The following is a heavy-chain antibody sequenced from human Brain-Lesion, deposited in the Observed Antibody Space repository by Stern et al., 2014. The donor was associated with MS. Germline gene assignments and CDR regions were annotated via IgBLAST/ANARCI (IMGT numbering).Heavy chain of an antibody. V-gene: IGHV4-61*02. J-gene: IGHJ3*02. CDR2: ISTSGST. CDR3: ARAYYYDTSGDSDAFNI. CDR1: GASISSGTYF. D-gene: IGHD3-22*01. Sequence: VQLQESGPGLVKPSQTLSLTCTVSGASISSGTYFWTWIRQPAGKGLEWIGRISTSGSTTYNPSLKSRVTISQDTSKKEFSRKRSSVTAADTAVYYCARAYYYDTSGDSDAFNIWGQGTQVTVSS.